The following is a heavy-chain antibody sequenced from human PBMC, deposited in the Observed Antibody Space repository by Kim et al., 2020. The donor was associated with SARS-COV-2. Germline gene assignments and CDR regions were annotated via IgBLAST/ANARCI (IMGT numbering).Heavy chain of an antibody. Sequence: SQTLSLTCAISGDSVSSNSAAWNWIRQSPSRGLEWLGRTYYRSKWYNDYAVSVKSRITINPDTSKNQFSLQLNSVTPEDTAVYYCAREDSSGYGGDYYYGMDVWGQGTTVTVSS. CDR1: GDSVSSNSAA. CDR2: TYYRSKWYN. CDR3: AREDSSGYGGDYYYGMDV. V-gene: IGHV6-1*01. J-gene: IGHJ6*02. D-gene: IGHD3-22*01.